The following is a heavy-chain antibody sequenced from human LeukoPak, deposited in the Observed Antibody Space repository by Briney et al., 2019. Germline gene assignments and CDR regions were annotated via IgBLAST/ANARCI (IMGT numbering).Heavy chain of an antibody. Sequence: ASVKVSCKASGYTFTSYDINWVRQATGQGLEWMGWMNPNSGNTGYAQKFQGRVTMTRNTSISTAYMELSSLRSEDTAVYYCATDRVHSGSYRDWGQGTLVTVSS. J-gene: IGHJ4*02. CDR3: ATDRVHSGSYRD. CDR2: MNPNSGNT. V-gene: IGHV1-8*01. D-gene: IGHD1-26*01. CDR1: GYTFTSYD.